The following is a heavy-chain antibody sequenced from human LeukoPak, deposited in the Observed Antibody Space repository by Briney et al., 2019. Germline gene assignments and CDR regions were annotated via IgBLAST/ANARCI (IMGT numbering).Heavy chain of an antibody. D-gene: IGHD5-18*01. V-gene: IGHV3-30*02. CDR1: GFIFSIYG. CDR3: AKDEFEDTSFVFDY. CDR2: IRYDGTNQ. Sequence: GGSLRLSCAVSGFIFSIYGMHWVRQAPGKGLEWVTFIRYDGTNQYYADSVKGRFTISRDNSENTLYLQMNSLRPEDTAIYFCAKDEFEDTSFVFDYRGQGTLVTVSS. J-gene: IGHJ4*02.